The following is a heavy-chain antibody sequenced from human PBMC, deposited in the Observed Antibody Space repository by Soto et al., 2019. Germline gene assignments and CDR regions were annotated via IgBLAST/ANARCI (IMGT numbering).Heavy chain of an antibody. J-gene: IGHJ4*02. D-gene: IGHD6-13*01. V-gene: IGHV1-8*01. Sequence: QVQLVQSGAEVKKPGASVKVSCKASGYTFTSYDINWVRQATGQGLEWMGWMNPNSGNTGYAQKSXGXLTMTRNTSISTAYMELSSLRSEDTAVYYCAREHSSSWRFDYWGQGTLVTVSS. CDR2: MNPNSGNT. CDR3: AREHSSSWRFDY. CDR1: GYTFTSYD.